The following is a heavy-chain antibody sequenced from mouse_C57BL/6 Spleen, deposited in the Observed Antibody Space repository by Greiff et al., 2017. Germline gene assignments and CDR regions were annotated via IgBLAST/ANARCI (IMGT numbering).Heavy chain of an antibody. CDR1: GYTFTSYW. Sequence: QVQLQQPGAELVRPGSSVKLSCKASGYTFTSYWMHWVKQRPIQGLEWIGNIDPSDSETHYNQKFKDKATLTVDKSSSTAYMQLSSLTSEDSAVYDCARVRSSYPYYFDYWGQGTTLTVSS. CDR3: ARVRSSYPYYFDY. CDR2: IDPSDSET. V-gene: IGHV1-52*01. D-gene: IGHD1-1*01. J-gene: IGHJ2*01.